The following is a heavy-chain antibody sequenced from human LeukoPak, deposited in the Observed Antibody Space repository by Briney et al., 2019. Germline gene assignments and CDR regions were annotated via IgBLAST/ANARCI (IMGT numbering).Heavy chain of an antibody. J-gene: IGHJ6*02. CDR3: ARGSYYYDSSGWYGMDV. V-gene: IGHV3-74*01. D-gene: IGHD3-22*01. Sequence: PGGSLRLSYAASGFTFSSYWMHWVRQAPGKGLVWVSRINSDGSSTSYADSVKGRFTISRDNAKNTLYLQMNSLRAEDTAVYYCARGSYYYDSSGWYGMDVWGQGTTVTVSS. CDR1: GFTFSSYW. CDR2: INSDGSST.